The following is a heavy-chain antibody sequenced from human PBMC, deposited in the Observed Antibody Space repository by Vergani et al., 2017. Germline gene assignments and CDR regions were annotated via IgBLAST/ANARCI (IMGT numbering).Heavy chain of an antibody. D-gene: IGHD3-10*01. V-gene: IGHV3-30-3*01. J-gene: IGHJ3*02. CDR3: ARDFHRVRGVSMPHDDFDI. CDR1: GFTFSSYA. CDR2: ISYDGSNK. Sequence: QVQLVESGGGVVQPGRSLRLSCAASGFTFSSYAMHWVRQAPGKGLEWVAVISYDGSNKYYADSVKGRFTISRDNSKNTLYLQMNSLRAEDTAVYYCARDFHRVRGVSMPHDDFDIWGQGTMVTVSS.